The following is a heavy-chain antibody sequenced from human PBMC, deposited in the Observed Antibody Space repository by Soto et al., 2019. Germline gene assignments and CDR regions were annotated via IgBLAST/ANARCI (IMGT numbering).Heavy chain of an antibody. CDR3: ARDRCSGGSCYSRAFDI. Sequence: QVQLQESGPGLVKPSQTLSLTCTVSGGSISSGGYYWSWIRQHPGKGLEWIGYIYYSGSTYYNPSLKSRVTISVDTSKNQFSLKLSSVTAADTAVYYCARDRCSGGSCYSRAFDIWGQGTMVTVSS. V-gene: IGHV4-31*03. D-gene: IGHD2-15*01. J-gene: IGHJ3*02. CDR1: GGSISSGGYY. CDR2: IYYSGST.